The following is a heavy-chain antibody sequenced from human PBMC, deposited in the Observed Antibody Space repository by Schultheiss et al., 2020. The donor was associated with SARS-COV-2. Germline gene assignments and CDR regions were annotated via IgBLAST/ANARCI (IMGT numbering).Heavy chain of an antibody. J-gene: IGHJ6*02. CDR2: ISGSGGST. Sequence: GGSLRLSCAASGFTFNNYGMSWVRQAPGKGLEWVSAISGSGGSTYYADSVKGRFTISRDNSKNTLYLQMNSLRAEDTAVYYCAKDRSLGGYYYGMDVWGQGTTVTVSS. V-gene: IGHV3-23*01. CDR3: AKDRSLGGYYYGMDV. D-gene: IGHD3-16*01. CDR1: GFTFNNYG.